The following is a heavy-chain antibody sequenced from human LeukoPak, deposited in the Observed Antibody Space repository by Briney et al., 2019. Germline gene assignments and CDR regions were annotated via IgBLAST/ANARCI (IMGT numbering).Heavy chain of an antibody. V-gene: IGHV1-46*01. Sequence: ASVKVSCKASGYTFTSYYMHWVRQAPGQGLEWMGIINPSGGSTSYAQKFQGRVTMTRDMSTSTVYMELSSLRSEDTAVYYCARGGYYDILTGYYGSFDYWGQGTLVTVSS. CDR1: GYTFTSYY. D-gene: IGHD3-9*01. CDR2: INPSGGST. J-gene: IGHJ4*02. CDR3: ARGGYYDILTGYYGSFDY.